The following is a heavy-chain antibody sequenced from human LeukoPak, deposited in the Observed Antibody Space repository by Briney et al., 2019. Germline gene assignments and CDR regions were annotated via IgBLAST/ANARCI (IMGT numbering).Heavy chain of an antibody. CDR3: AKWRVSSGCDY. J-gene: IGHJ4*02. V-gene: IGHV3-23*01. CDR1: GFTFGDYA. D-gene: IGHD6-19*01. CDR2: ISGSGVST. Sequence: PGGSLTLSWIASGFTFGDYAMDWVRQAPGKGLEWVSAISGSGVSTYYADSVKGRFTISRDTSKNTLYLQMNSLRAEDTAVYYCAKWRVSSGCDYWGQGTLVTASS.